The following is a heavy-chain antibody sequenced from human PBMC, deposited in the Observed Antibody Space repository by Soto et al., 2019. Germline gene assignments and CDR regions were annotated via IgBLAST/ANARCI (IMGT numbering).Heavy chain of an antibody. CDR2: LDGAGGST. CDR3: AAPRDEYGSGVSWFTYGMDI. D-gene: IGHD3-10*01. J-gene: IGHJ6*02. CDR1: GFTFSDFA. Sequence: EGSLRLSCLASGFTFSDFAMTWVRHVPGRGLEWVASLDGAGGSTYYAESVRGRFSISRDNSQNTLFLQMKRLTVDDTAIYYCAAPRDEYGSGVSWFTYGMDIWGQGTTVTVSS. V-gene: IGHV3-23*01.